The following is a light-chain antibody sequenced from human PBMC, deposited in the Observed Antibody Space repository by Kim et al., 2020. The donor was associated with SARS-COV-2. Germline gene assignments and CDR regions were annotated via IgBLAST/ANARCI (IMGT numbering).Light chain of an antibody. J-gene: IGLJ2*01. CDR2: DVS. Sequence: PGQSVTISCTGTRSDIGNYNYVSWYQQYPGKAPKLMIYDVSKRPSGVPDRFSGSKSGNTASLTISGLQAEDEADYYCCSYAGSGSSFGGGTKVTVL. CDR3: CSYAGSGSS. V-gene: IGLV2-11*01. CDR1: RSDIGNYNY.